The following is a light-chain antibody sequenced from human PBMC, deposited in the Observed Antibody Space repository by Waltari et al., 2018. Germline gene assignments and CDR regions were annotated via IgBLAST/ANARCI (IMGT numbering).Light chain of an antibody. CDR1: SGHSSYA. CDR2: LNSAGSH. V-gene: IGLV4-69*01. Sequence: QLVLTQSPSASASLGASVKLTCTLSSGHSSYAIAWHQRQPEEGPRFLMKLNSAGSHSKGDGIPDRFSGSSSGAERYLTISSLQSEDEADYYCQTWCTGMVFGGGTKLTVL. J-gene: IGLJ3*02. CDR3: QTWCTGMV.